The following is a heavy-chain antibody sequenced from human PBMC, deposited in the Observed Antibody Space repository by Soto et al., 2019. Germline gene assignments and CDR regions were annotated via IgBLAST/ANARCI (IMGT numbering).Heavy chain of an antibody. CDR1: GFTFSTYG. D-gene: IGHD6-25*01. CDR3: AKDLLRPGRAYGMDV. J-gene: IGHJ6*02. CDR2: ISYDGSNK. Sequence: GGSLRRSCAASGFTFSTYGMDWVRQAPGKGLEWVAVISYDGSNKYYADSVKGRFTISRDNSKNTLYLQMNSLRPEDTAVYYCAKDLLRPGRAYGMDVWGQGTTVTVSS. V-gene: IGHV3-30*18.